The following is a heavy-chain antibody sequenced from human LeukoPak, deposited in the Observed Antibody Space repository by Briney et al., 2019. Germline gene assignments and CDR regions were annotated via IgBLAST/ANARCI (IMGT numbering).Heavy chain of an antibody. J-gene: IGHJ4*02. D-gene: IGHD3-10*01. CDR1: GGSISSGDYY. V-gene: IGHV4-30-4*01. CDR2: IYYSGST. Sequence: SQTLSLTCTVSGGSISSGDYYWSWIRQPPGKGLEWIGYIYYSGSTNYNPSLKSRVTISVDTSKNQFSLKLSSVTAADTAVYYCARSGPKAALDYWGQGTLVTVSS. CDR3: ARSGPKAALDY.